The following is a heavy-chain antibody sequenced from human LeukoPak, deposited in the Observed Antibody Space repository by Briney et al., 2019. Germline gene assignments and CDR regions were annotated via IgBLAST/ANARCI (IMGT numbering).Heavy chain of an antibody. CDR1: GFTLSDYY. J-gene: IGHJ4*02. CDR2: ISSSSSYT. V-gene: IGHV3-11*05. CDR3: ARVILPAAIDC. D-gene: IGHD2-2*01. Sequence: GGSLRLSCAASGFTLSDYYMSWIRQAPGKGLEWVSHISSSSSYTKDGDSVKGRFTISRDNAKNSLYLQMNSLRAEDTAVYYCARVILPAAIDCWGQGTLVTVSS.